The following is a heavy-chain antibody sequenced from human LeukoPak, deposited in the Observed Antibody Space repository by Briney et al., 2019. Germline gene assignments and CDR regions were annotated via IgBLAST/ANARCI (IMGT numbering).Heavy chain of an antibody. Sequence: GGSLRLSCAASGFTFSSYAMHWVRQAPGKGLEWVAVISYDGSDDYYAASVKGRFTISRDNSKNTLYLQMNSLRAEDTAVYYCARAVYSYGPPSDYWGQGTLVTVSS. CDR3: ARAVYSYGPPSDY. J-gene: IGHJ4*02. D-gene: IGHD5-18*01. V-gene: IGHV3-30-3*01. CDR2: ISYDGSDD. CDR1: GFTFSSYA.